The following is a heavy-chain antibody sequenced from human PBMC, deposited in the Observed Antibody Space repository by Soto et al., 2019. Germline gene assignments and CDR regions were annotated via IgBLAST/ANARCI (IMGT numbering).Heavy chain of an antibody. CDR3: ARGLRYYDFKEATYYYMDV. J-gene: IGHJ6*03. CDR2: IYYSGST. CDR1: GGSISSYY. D-gene: IGHD3-3*01. Sequence: SETLSLTCTVSGGSISSYYWSWIRQPPGKGLEWIGYIYYSGSTNYNPSLKSRVTISVDTSKNQFSLKLSSVTAADTAVYYCARGLRYYDFKEATYYYMDVWGKGTTVTVSS. V-gene: IGHV4-59*01.